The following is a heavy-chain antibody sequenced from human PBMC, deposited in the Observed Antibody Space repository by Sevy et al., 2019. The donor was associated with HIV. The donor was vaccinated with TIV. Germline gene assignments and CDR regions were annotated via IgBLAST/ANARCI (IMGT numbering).Heavy chain of an antibody. CDR1: GLTFRNYA. CDR3: VKDPDYDFWRGDYGMDV. CDR2: ISSDGGGT. V-gene: IGHV3-64D*06. D-gene: IGHD3-3*01. Sequence: GGSLRLSCSASGLTFRNYAMNWVRQAPGKGLKYVSAISSDGGGTYYADSVRGRFTISRDNSKNTLYLQMRSLRVEDTAVYYCVKDPDYDFWRGDYGMDVWGQGTTVTVSS. J-gene: IGHJ6*02.